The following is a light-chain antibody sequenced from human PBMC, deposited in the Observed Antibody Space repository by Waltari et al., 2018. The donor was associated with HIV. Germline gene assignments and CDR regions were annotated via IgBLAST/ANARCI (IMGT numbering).Light chain of an antibody. J-gene: IGKJ1*01. CDR3: QQYNSYPWT. V-gene: IGKV1-5*01. CDR2: AAS. CDR1: QTISTW. Sequence: DIQMTQSPSTLSASVGDRVTITCRASQTISTWLAWYQQRPGKAPKLLIYAASSLQGGVPSRFSGSGSGTEFTLTISSLQPDDVATYYCQQYNSYPWTFGQGTKVEFK.